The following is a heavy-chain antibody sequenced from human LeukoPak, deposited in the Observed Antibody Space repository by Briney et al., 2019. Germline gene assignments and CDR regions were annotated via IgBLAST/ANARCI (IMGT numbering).Heavy chain of an antibody. CDR1: GFTVSSSY. V-gene: IGHV4-34*01. CDR3: ARAYRAHQTFHSYHYFDY. J-gene: IGHJ4*02. Sequence: GSLRLSCAASGFTVSSSYMNWIRQSPGKGLEWIGEINQSGSTKYNPSLKSRVTISGDTSKNQFSLRLNSVTAADTAVYFCARAYRAHQTFHSYHYFDYWGQGTLVTVSS. D-gene: IGHD5-18*01. CDR2: INQSGST.